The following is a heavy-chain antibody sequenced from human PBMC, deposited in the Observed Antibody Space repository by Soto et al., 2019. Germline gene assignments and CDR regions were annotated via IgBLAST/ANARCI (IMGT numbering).Heavy chain of an antibody. D-gene: IGHD3-22*01. CDR3: AIGTPYYYVSSGYLDY. CDR2: ISYNGSKK. Sequence: GGSLRLSCAASGFTFSRYAMNWVRQAPGKGLEWVAVISYNGSKKYYADSVKGRFTISRDNSKNTLYLQMNSLRAEDTAVYYCAIGTPYYYVSSGYLDYWGQGTLVTVSS. J-gene: IGHJ4*02. V-gene: IGHV3-30-3*01. CDR1: GFTFSRYA.